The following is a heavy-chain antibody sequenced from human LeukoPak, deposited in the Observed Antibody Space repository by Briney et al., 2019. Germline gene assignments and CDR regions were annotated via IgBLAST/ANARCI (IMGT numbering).Heavy chain of an antibody. V-gene: IGHV1-69-2*01. Sequence: ASVKVSCKLSGYKFTDHFVHWVKQAPGKGLQWMGPIDPEDGETKYAAMFEDRVTITADTSRDSVFLDLKNLRSEDTAMYYCARNYFDFWGQGSLVTVSA. CDR2: IDPEDGET. J-gene: IGHJ4*02. CDR1: GYKFTDHF. CDR3: ARNYFDF.